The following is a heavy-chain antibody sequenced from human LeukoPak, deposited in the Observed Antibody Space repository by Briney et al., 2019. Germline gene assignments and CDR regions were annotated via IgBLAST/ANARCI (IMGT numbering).Heavy chain of an antibody. CDR3: ASLRDGYPHYFDY. V-gene: IGHV4-34*01. CDR2: INHSGST. D-gene: IGHD5-24*01. CDR1: GGSFSNYY. J-gene: IGHJ4*02. Sequence: PSETLSLTCAVYGGSFSNYYWSWIRQPPGKGLEWIGEINHSGSTNCNPSLKSRVTISVDTSKNQFSLKLSSVTAADTAVYYCASLRDGYPHYFDYWGQGTLVTVSS.